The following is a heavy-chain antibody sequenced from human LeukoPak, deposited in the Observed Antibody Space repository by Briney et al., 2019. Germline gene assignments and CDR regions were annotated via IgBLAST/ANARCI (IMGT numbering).Heavy chain of an antibody. CDR1: GFTLSNHW. Sequence: HSGGSLRLSCAASGFTLSNHWMIWVRQAPGKGLECVSNIKQDGIEKYYLDSVKGRFTISRDNAKNSVYLQMNSLGVEDTAVYYCARAPATNEWMCMDYWGQGTLVTVSS. CDR3: ARAPATNEWMCMDY. J-gene: IGHJ4*02. D-gene: IGHD2-8*01. CDR2: IKQDGIEK. V-gene: IGHV3-7*01.